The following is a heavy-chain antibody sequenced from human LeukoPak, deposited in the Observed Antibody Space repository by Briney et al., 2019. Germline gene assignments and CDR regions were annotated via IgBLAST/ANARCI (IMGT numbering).Heavy chain of an antibody. V-gene: IGHV3-21*01. D-gene: IGHD3-3*01. CDR1: GFTFSSYW. J-gene: IGHJ6*02. Sequence: GGSLRLSCAASGFTFSSYWMHWVRQAPGKGLEWVSSISRSSSYIYYADSVKGRFTISRDDAKDALSLQMNSLRVEDTAVYYCARGVFWQQEHYGMDVWGQGTTVTVSS. CDR3: ARGVFWQQEHYGMDV. CDR2: ISRSSSYI.